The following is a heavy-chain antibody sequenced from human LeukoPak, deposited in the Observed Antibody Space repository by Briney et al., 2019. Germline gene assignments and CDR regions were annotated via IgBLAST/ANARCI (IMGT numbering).Heavy chain of an antibody. J-gene: IGHJ4*02. CDR1: GFTFDDYG. D-gene: IGHD3-10*01. CDR3: ARDPYYYGSGSSYYFDY. Sequence: GGSLRLSCAASGFTFDDYGMSWVRQAPGKGLEWVSGINWNGGSTGYADSVKGRFTISRDNAKNSLYLQMNSLRAEDTALYYCARDPYYYGSGSSYYFDYWGQGTLVTVSS. CDR2: INWNGGST. V-gene: IGHV3-20*04.